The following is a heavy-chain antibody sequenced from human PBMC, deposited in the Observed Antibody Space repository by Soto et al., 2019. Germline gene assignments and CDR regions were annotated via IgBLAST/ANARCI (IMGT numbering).Heavy chain of an antibody. J-gene: IGHJ5*02. Sequence: QITLKESGPTLVKPTQTLTLTCTFSGFSLSTSGVGVGWIRQPPGKALEWLALIYWDDDKRYSPSLKSRLTITKDTSKNQVVLTMTNTDPVDTATYYCALEVVVVAATRAGWFDPWDQGTLVTVSS. CDR2: IYWDDDK. CDR3: ALEVVVVAATRAGWFDP. V-gene: IGHV2-5*02. D-gene: IGHD2-15*01. CDR1: GFSLSTSGVG.